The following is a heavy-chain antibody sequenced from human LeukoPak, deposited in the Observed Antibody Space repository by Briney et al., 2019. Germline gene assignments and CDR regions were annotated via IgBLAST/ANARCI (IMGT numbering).Heavy chain of an antibody. CDR3: AREVGYCSSTSCSTIFDY. Sequence: PGGSLRLSCAASGFTFSSYNMNWVRQAPGKGLEWVSYITSSTTTIYYADSVKGRFTISRDNAKNSLYLQMNSLRAEDTAVYYCAREVGYCSSTSCSTIFDYWGRGTLVTVSS. CDR1: GFTFSSYN. V-gene: IGHV3-48*01. D-gene: IGHD2-2*01. CDR2: ITSSTTTI. J-gene: IGHJ4*02.